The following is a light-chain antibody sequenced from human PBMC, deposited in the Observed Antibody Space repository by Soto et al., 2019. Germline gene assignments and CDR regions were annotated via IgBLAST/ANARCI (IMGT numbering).Light chain of an antibody. J-gene: IGLJ2*01. V-gene: IGLV1-40*01. CDR2: DNS. CDR3: QSDGVSLRGPA. Sequence: QSVLTQPPSLSGAPGQRVTISCTGSRSNIGAGYDVHWYQHLPGTAPKVLIFDNSNRPSGVPDRFSGSKSGTSASLAITGLQAEEEAVYYGQSDGVSLRGPAFGGGTKLTVL. CDR1: RSNIGAGYD.